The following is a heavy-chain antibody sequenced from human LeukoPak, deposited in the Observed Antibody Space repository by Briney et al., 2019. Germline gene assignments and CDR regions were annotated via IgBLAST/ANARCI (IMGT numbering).Heavy chain of an antibody. D-gene: IGHD3-9*01. Sequence: SETLSLTCTVSGGSISSYYWSWLRQPPGKGLEWIGYISKSGNNNYSPSLKSRVTILGDTSKNQFFLRLTSVTAADTAVYYCARARYVNSFYAFDIWGQGTMVTVSS. CDR2: ISKSGNN. J-gene: IGHJ3*02. V-gene: IGHV4-59*01. CDR3: ARARYVNSFYAFDI. CDR1: GGSISSYY.